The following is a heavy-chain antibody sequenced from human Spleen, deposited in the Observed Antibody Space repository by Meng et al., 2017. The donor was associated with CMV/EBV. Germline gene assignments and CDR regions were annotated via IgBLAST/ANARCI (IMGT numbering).Heavy chain of an antibody. CDR1: GGSISSGDYY. CDR2: IYYSGTT. J-gene: IGHJ4*02. Sequence: LRLSCTVSGGSISSGDYYWSWIRQPPGKGLEWIGYIYYSGTTYYNPSLKSRLTISVDTSKNQFSLKLSSVTAADTAVYYCARPYCSSTSCYEDYWGQGTLVTVSS. D-gene: IGHD2-2*01. CDR3: ARPYCSSTSCYEDY. V-gene: IGHV4-30-4*08.